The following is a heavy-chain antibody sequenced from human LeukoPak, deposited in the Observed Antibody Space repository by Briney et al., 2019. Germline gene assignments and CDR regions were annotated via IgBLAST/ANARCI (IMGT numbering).Heavy chain of an antibody. CDR3: AREDTAMVTSFDY. Sequence: GGSLRLSCAASGFTFSSYEMNWVRQAPGKGLEWVSYISSSGSTRYYADSVKGRFTISRDNAENSLYLQMNSLRAEDTAVYYCAREDTAMVTSFDYWGQGTLVTVSS. D-gene: IGHD5-18*01. V-gene: IGHV3-48*03. CDR1: GFTFSSYE. J-gene: IGHJ4*02. CDR2: ISSSGSTR.